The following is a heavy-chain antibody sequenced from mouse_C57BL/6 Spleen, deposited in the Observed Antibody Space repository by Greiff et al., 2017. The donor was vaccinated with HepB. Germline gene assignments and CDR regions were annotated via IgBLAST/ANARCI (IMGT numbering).Heavy chain of an antibody. V-gene: IGHV1-19*01. D-gene: IGHD2-1*01. J-gene: IGHJ2*01. Sequence: EVQLQQSGPVLVKPGASVKMSCKASGYTFTDYYMNWVKQSHGKSLEWIGVINPYNGGTSYNQKFKGKATLTVDKSSSTAYMELNSLTSEDSAVYYCARAGYYGNYYFDYWGQGTTLTVSS. CDR1: GYTFTDYY. CDR3: ARAGYYGNYYFDY. CDR2: INPYNGGT.